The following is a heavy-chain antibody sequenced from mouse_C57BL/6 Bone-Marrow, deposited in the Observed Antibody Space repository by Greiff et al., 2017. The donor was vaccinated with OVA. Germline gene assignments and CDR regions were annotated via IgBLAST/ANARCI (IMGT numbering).Heavy chain of an antibody. V-gene: IGHV1-50*01. CDR3: ASAVFAY. Sequence: QVQLQQPGAELVKPGASVKLSCKASGYTFTSYWMQWVKQRPGQGLEWIGEIDPSDSYTNYNQKFKGKATLTVDTSSSTAYMQRSSLTSEDSAVYYCASAVFAYWGQGTLVTVSA. CDR1: GYTFTSYW. CDR2: IDPSDSYT. J-gene: IGHJ3*01.